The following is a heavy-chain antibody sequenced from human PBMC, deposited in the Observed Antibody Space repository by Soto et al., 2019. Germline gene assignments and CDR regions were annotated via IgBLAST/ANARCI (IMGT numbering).Heavy chain of an antibody. Sequence: SVKVSCKASGGTFSSYAISWVRQAPGRGLEWMGGIIPIFGTASCAQKFQGRVTITADESTSTAYMELSSLRSEDTAVYYCARQELYVPEGYYCYDMDVWGQGTTVTVCS. CDR1: GGTFSSYA. CDR3: ARQELYVPEGYYCYDMDV. J-gene: IGHJ6*01. V-gene: IGHV1-69*13. CDR2: IIPIFGTA. D-gene: IGHD3-16*01.